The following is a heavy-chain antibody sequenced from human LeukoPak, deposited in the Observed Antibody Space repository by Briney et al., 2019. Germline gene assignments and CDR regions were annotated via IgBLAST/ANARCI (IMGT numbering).Heavy chain of an antibody. Sequence: PGRSLRLSCAASGFTFSSYGMHWVRQAPGKGLEWVAVIWYDGSNKYYADSVKGRFTISRDNSKNTLHLQMNSLRAEDTAVYYCARDGRRGGMDVWGQGTTVTVSS. CDR2: IWYDGSNK. CDR3: ARDGRRGGMDV. CDR1: GFTFSSYG. J-gene: IGHJ6*02. V-gene: IGHV3-33*01.